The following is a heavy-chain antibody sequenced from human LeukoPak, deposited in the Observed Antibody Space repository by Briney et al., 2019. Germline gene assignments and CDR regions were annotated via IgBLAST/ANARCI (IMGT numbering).Heavy chain of an antibody. CDR2: IYYSGST. Sequence: PSETLSLTCTVSGGSISSYYWSWIRQPPGKGLEWIGYIYYSGSTNYNPSLKSRVTMSVDTSKNQFSLKLSSVTAADTAVYYCARTGGPIFDYWGQGTLVTVSS. V-gene: IGHV4-59*12. CDR1: GGSISSYY. J-gene: IGHJ4*02. CDR3: ARTGGPIFDY.